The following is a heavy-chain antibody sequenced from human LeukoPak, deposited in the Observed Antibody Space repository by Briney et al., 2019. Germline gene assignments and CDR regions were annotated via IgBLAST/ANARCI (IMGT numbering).Heavy chain of an antibody. Sequence: GGSLRLSCAASGFTFSGYSMNWVRQAPGKGLEWVASIKQDGSEKYYVDSVKGRFTISRDNAKNSLYLQMNSLRAEDTAVYYCVRDLYRIVVVPHYFDYWGQGTLVTVSS. J-gene: IGHJ4*02. CDR1: GFTFSGYS. D-gene: IGHD3-22*01. CDR3: VRDLYRIVVVPHYFDY. V-gene: IGHV3-7*01. CDR2: IKQDGSEK.